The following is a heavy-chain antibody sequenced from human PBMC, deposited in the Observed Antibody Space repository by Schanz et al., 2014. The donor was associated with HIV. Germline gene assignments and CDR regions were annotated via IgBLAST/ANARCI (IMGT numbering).Heavy chain of an antibody. Sequence: QVQLVQSGAEVKEPGASVKVSCKPYGHIFTGYLIHWVRQATGQGLEWMGWMNPNSGNTGYAQKFQGRVTMTTDTSTTTDSMELRSLRSDDTAVYYCARVHLTVVPPGAMDVWGQGTTVTVSS. CDR2: MNPNSGNT. CDR3: ARVHLTVVPPGAMDV. CDR1: GHIFTGYL. V-gene: IGHV1-8*02. J-gene: IGHJ6*02. D-gene: IGHD2-2*01.